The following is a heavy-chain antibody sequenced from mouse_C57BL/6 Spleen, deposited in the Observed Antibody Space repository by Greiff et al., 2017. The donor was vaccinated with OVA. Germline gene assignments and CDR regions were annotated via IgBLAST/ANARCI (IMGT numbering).Heavy chain of an antibody. CDR3: SRSDPGVWYAY. D-gene: IGHD2-13*01. Sequence: QVQLKESGAELVRPGTSVKVSCKASGYAFTSYLIEWVKQRPGQGLEWIGVINPGSGGTNYNEKFKGKATLTADKSSSTAYMQLSSLTSDDSAVYFCSRSDPGVWYAYWGQVTLVTVSA. V-gene: IGHV1-54*01. CDR2: INPGSGGT. CDR1: GYAFTSYL. J-gene: IGHJ3*01.